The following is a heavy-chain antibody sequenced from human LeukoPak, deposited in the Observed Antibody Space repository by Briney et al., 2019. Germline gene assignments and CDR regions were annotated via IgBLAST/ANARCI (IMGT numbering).Heavy chain of an antibody. V-gene: IGHV3-11*01. CDR1: GFTFTDTY. D-gene: IGHD3-10*01. CDR3: AKDGLWFGELSLY. Sequence: PGGSLRLSCAVSGFTFTDTYMTWIRQAPGKGLESLSYISPSGTDISYADSVKGRFTISRDNAKNSLYLQMNSLRAEDTAVYYCAKDGLWFGELSLYWGQGTLVTVSS. J-gene: IGHJ4*02. CDR2: ISPSGTDI.